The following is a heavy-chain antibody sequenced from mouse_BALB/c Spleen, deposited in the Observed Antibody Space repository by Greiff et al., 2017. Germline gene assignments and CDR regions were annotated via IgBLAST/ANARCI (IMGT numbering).Heavy chain of an antibody. CDR2: ISSGSSTI. J-gene: IGHJ4*01. CDR3: AVHYGYDAVDY. Sequence: EVKLMESGGGLVQPGGSRKLSCAASGFTFSSFGMHWVRQAPEKGLEWVAYISSGSSTIYYADTVKGRFTISRDNPKNTLFLQMTSLRSEDTAMYYCAVHYGYDAVDYWGQGTSVTVSS. V-gene: IGHV5-17*02. CDR1: GFTFSSFG. D-gene: IGHD1-2*01.